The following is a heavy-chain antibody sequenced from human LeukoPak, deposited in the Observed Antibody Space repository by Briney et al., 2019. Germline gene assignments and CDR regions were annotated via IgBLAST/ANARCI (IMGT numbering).Heavy chain of an antibody. CDR1: GGSISSGDYC. CDR3: AREVRYYDSSGYYNREFDY. Sequence: PSQTLSLTCTVSGGSISSGDYCWSWIRQPPGKGLEWIGYIYYSGSTYYNPSLKSRVTISVDTSKNQFSLKLSSVTAADTAVYFCAREVRYYDSSGYYNREFDYWGQGTLVTVSS. D-gene: IGHD3-22*01. J-gene: IGHJ4*02. V-gene: IGHV4-30-4*01. CDR2: IYYSGST.